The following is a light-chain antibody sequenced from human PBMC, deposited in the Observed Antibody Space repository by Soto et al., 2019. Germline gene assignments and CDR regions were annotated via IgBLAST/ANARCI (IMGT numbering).Light chain of an antibody. Sequence: QSLLTKSPSSSGSPGQSVTISCTGTRNDIGAYEFVSWYQHHPGKAPKLIIYEVVQRPSGVPDRFSGSKSGNTASLTVSGLQAADEADYYCKSYAGSNTYVFGTGTKVTVL. J-gene: IGLJ1*01. V-gene: IGLV2-8*01. CDR2: EVV. CDR1: RNDIGAYEF. CDR3: KSYAGSNTYV.